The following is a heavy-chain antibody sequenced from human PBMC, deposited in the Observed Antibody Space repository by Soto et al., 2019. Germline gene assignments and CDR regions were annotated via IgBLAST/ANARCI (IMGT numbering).Heavy chain of an antibody. J-gene: IGHJ4*02. Sequence: QVQLVQSGAEVKKPGSSVKVSCKASGGTFSSFVISWVRQAPGQGLEWVGGIMPIYGKSHYAQKFQGRVTITADKSTSTAYMELSSLRSEDTAVYYCARVRVRAELFSHFDSWGQGTLVTVSS. CDR3: ARVRVRAELFSHFDS. CDR2: IMPIYGKS. V-gene: IGHV1-69*06. CDR1: GGTFSSFV. D-gene: IGHD3-9*01.